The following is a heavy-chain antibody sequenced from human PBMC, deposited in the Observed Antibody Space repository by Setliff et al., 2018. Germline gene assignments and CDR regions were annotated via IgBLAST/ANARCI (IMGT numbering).Heavy chain of an antibody. J-gene: IGHJ6*02. Sequence: SETLSLTCTVSGGSISSGSYYWSWIRQPAGKGLEWIGRIYTSGSTNYNPSLKSRVTISVDTSKNQFSLKLGSVTAADTAVYYCARGGYYYDSSGYYQASYYYYYGMDVWGQGTTVTV. CDR3: ARGGYYYDSSGYYQASYYYYYGMDV. CDR2: IYTSGST. D-gene: IGHD3-22*01. CDR1: GGSISSGSYY. V-gene: IGHV4-61*02.